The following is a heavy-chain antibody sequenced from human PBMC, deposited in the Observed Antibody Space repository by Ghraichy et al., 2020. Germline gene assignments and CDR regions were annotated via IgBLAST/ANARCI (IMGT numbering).Heavy chain of an antibody. Sequence: GESLNISCAASGFTFSSYSMNWVRQAPGKGLEWVSYISSSSSTIYYADSVKGRFTISRDNAKNSLYLQMNSLRAEDTAVYYCARTEEKDSSGTDAFDIWGQGTMVTVSS. CDR2: ISSSSSTI. CDR1: GFTFSSYS. D-gene: IGHD3-22*01. CDR3: ARTEEKDSSGTDAFDI. J-gene: IGHJ3*02. V-gene: IGHV3-48*01.